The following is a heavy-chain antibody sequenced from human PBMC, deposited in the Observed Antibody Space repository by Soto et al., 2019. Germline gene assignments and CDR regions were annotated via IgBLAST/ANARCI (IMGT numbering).Heavy chain of an antibody. CDR1: GGSFNSDS. D-gene: IGHD3-16*01. CDR2: ILPLFAKT. CDR3: ARDRAYGSLDY. J-gene: IGHJ4*02. Sequence: QVRLVQSGAEVKKPGSSMKVSCKASGGSFNSDSMTWVRQAPGQGLEWMGRILPLFAKTTYPKQFQGRVTITADKATSTVYMELNSLTSQDTAVYYCARDRAYGSLDYWGQGTLVAVSS. V-gene: IGHV1-69*08.